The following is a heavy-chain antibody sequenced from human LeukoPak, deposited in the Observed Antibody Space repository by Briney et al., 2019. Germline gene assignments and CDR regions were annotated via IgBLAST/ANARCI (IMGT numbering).Heavy chain of an antibody. V-gene: IGHV4-34*01. CDR1: GGSFSGYY. D-gene: IGHD3-22*01. Sequence: SETLSLTCAVYGGSFSGYYWSWIRQPPGKGLEWIGEISHSGSTNYNPSLKSRVTISVDTSKNQFSLKLSSVTAADTAVYYCAREGYYYDSSGYYAYWGQGTLVTVSS. CDR2: ISHSGST. CDR3: AREGYYYDSSGYYAY. J-gene: IGHJ4*02.